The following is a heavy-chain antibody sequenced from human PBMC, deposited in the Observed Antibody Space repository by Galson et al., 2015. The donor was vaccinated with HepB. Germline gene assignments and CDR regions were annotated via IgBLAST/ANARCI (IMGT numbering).Heavy chain of an antibody. V-gene: IGHV1-18*04. D-gene: IGHD2-15*01. CDR2: ISAYNGNT. CDR3: AREGPYCSGGSCYFDY. CDR1: GYTFTSYG. Sequence: SVKVSCKASGYTFTSYGISWVRQAPGQGLEWMGWISAYNGNTNYAQKLQGRVTITTDTSTSTAYMELRSLRSDDTAVYYCAREGPYCSGGSCYFDYWGQGTLVTVSS. J-gene: IGHJ4*02.